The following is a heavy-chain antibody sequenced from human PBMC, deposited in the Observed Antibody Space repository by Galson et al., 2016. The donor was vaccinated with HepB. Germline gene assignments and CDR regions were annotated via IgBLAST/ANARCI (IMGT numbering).Heavy chain of an antibody. J-gene: IGHJ4*02. V-gene: IGHV3-74*01. CDR3: ARAPPLPATVGGYDS. CDR1: GFSLSRYW. CDR2: VSTDGRST. Sequence: SLRLSCAASGFSLSRYWMHWVRQAPGKGPVWVSRVSTDGRSTNYADSVKGRFTISRDNAKNTLYLEMYSLRAEDTAVYYCARAPPLPATVGGYDSWGQGILVTVSS. D-gene: IGHD2-2*01.